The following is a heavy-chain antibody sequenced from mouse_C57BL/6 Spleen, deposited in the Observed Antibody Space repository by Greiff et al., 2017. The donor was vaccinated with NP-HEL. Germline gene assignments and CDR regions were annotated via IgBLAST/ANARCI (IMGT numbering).Heavy chain of an antibody. J-gene: IGHJ2*01. Sequence: VQLQQSGAELVRPGSSVKLSCKASGYTFTSYWMHWVKQRPIQGLEWIGNIDPSDSETHYNQKFKDKATLTVDKSSSTAYMQLSSLTSEDSAVYYCARSPESRFDYWGQGTTLTVSS. CDR2: IDPSDSET. CDR3: ARSPESRFDY. V-gene: IGHV1-52*01. CDR1: GYTFTSYW.